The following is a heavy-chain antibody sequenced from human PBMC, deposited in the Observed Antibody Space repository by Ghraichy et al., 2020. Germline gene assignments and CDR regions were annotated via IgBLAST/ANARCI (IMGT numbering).Heavy chain of an antibody. CDR3: TRGTLSTGRIHS. D-gene: IGHD2/OR15-2a*01. CDR1: GGSFSGYD. V-gene: IGHV4-34*01. Sequence: SETLSLTCAVYGGSFSGYDWSWIRQPPGKGLEWIGEINHRGSTNYKPSLRSRVTISVDTSKNQFSLKLRSVTAADTAVYYCTRGTLSTGRIHSWGQGTLVTVPS. CDR2: INHRGST. J-gene: IGHJ4*02.